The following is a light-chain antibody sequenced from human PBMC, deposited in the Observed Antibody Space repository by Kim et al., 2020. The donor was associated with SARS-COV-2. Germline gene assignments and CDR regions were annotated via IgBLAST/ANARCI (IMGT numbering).Light chain of an antibody. CDR1: SLRSYY. J-gene: IGLJ2*01. CDR3: NSRDSSGNL. CDR2: GKN. Sequence: SVALGQKVRIKSQGDSLRSYYASWYQQRPGQAPVVVIYGKNNRPSGIPDRFSASSSGNTASLTITGAQAEDEADYYCNSRDSSGNLFGGGTQLTVL. V-gene: IGLV3-19*01.